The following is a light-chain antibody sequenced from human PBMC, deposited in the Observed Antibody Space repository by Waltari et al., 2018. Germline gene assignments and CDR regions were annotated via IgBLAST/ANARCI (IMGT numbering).Light chain of an antibody. J-gene: IGKJ3*01. CDR1: QSVLYSSNNKNY. CDR3: HQYYTIPFT. CDR2: WAS. V-gene: IGKV4-1*01. Sequence: DIVMTQSPDSLAVSLGERATINCKSSQSVLYSSNNKNYLAWYQHKPGQPPKLLIYWASTRESGVPDRLSGSGSGTDFTLTISSLQAEDVAVYYCHQYYTIPFTFGPGTKVDI.